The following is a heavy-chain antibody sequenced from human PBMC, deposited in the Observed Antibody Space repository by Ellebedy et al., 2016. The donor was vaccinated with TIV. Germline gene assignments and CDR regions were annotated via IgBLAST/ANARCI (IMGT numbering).Heavy chain of an antibody. CDR2: FGGRSTTT. J-gene: IGHJ3*02. V-gene: IGHV3-23*01. Sequence: GESLKISXEASGFTFSSYAMSWLRQAPGKGLEWVSVFGGRSTTTYYADSVKGRFTISRDNSKNTLFLQMNSLRGDDTAGYYCAKISPTHRGAFDIWGQGTMVTVSS. CDR1: GFTFSSYA. D-gene: IGHD3-3*02. CDR3: AKISPTHRGAFDI.